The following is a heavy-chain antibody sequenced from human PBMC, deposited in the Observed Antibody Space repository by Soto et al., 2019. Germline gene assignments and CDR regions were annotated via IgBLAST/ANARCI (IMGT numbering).Heavy chain of an antibody. CDR3: ARDARVSGDGYNYGLLFDY. V-gene: IGHV1-18*01. D-gene: IGHD5-12*01. Sequence: ASVKVSSKASGYTFTSYGISWVRQAPGQGLEWMGWISAYNGITNYAQKLQGRVTMTTDTSTSTAYMELRSLRSDDTAVYYCARDARVSGDGYNYGLLFDYWGQGTLVTVSS. CDR2: ISAYNGIT. J-gene: IGHJ4*02. CDR1: GYTFTSYG.